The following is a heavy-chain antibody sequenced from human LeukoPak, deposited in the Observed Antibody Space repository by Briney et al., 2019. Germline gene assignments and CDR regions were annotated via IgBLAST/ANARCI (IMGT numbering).Heavy chain of an antibody. J-gene: IGHJ4*02. CDR3: ARSDLYSSSWYGN. CDR2: INHSGST. D-gene: IGHD6-13*01. CDR1: GGSISSSSYY. V-gene: IGHV4-39*07. Sequence: SETLSLTCTVSGGSISSSSYYWSWIRQPPGKGLEWIGEINHSGSTNYNPSLKSRVTISVDTSKNQFSLKLSSVTAADTAVYYCARSDLYSSSWYGNWGQGTLVTVSS.